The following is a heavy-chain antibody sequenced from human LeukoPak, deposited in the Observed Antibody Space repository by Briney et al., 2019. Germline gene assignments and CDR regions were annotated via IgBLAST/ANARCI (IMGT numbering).Heavy chain of an antibody. V-gene: IGHV4-59*01. CDR3: ARLPQTVYGDYVGDY. CDR1: GGSISSYY. CDR2: IYYSGST. D-gene: IGHD4-17*01. Sequence: SETLSLTCTVSGGSISSYYWSWIRQPPGKGLEWIGHIYYSGSTNYNPSLKSRVTISVDTSKNQFSLKLSSVTAADTAVYYCARLPQTVYGDYVGDYWGQGTLVTVSS. J-gene: IGHJ4*02.